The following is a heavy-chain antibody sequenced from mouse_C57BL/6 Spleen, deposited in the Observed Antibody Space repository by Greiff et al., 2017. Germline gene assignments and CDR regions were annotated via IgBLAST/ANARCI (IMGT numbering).Heavy chain of an antibody. CDR2: IYPGDGDT. V-gene: IGHV1-80*01. CDR3: ARNWDGGEGFDY. J-gene: IGHJ2*01. CDR1: GYAFSSYW. Sequence: QVQLQQSGAELVKPGASVKISCKASGYAFSSYWMNWVKQRPGKGLEWIGQIYPGDGDTNYNGKFKGKATLTADKSSSTAYMQLSSLTSEDSAVYFCARNWDGGEGFDYWGQGTTLTVSS. D-gene: IGHD4-1*01.